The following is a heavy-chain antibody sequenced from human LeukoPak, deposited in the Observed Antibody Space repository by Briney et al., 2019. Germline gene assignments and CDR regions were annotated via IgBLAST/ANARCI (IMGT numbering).Heavy chain of an antibody. V-gene: IGHV1-46*01. CDR2: ISPSGGST. CDR3: ARGSTYYYDSSGYQNFDY. CDR1: GYTFTSNY. Sequence: ASVKVSCKAFGYTFTSNYMHWVRQAPGQGPEWMGVISPSGGSTTYAQKFQGRVTITADKSTSTAYMELSSLRSEDTAVYYCARGSTYYYDSSGYQNFDYWGQGTLVTVSS. J-gene: IGHJ4*02. D-gene: IGHD3-22*01.